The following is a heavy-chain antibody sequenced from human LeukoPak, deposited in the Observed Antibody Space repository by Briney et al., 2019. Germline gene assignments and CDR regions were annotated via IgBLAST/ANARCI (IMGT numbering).Heavy chain of an antibody. CDR1: GFTVSSNF. J-gene: IGHJ4*02. CDR3: ARSIAARHFDY. CDR2: IYSGGRT. D-gene: IGHD6-6*01. Sequence: GGSLRLSCAASGFTVSSNFMSWVRQAPGKGLEWVSVIYSGGRTYYADSVKGRFTISRDNSKNTLDLQMNSLRAEDTAVYYCARSIAARHFDYWGQGTLVTVSS. V-gene: IGHV3-66*01.